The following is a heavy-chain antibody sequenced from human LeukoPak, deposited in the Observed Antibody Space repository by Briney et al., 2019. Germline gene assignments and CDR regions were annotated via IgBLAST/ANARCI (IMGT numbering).Heavy chain of an antibody. CDR3: ARQRLRDDYGDRANDY. V-gene: IGHV1-3*01. Sequence: ASVKVSCKASGYTFTSYAMHWVRQAPGQRLEWMGWINAGNGNTKYSQKFQGRVTITRDTSASTAYMELSSLRSEDTAVYYCARQRLRDDYGDRANDYWGQGTLVTVSS. D-gene: IGHD4-17*01. CDR1: GYTFTSYA. CDR2: INAGNGNT. J-gene: IGHJ4*02.